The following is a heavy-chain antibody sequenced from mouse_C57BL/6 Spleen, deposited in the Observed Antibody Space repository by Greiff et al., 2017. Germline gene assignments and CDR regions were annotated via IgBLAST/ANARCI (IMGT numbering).Heavy chain of an antibody. J-gene: IGHJ2*01. CDR3: ARRVWYDYDYYFDY. CDR2: IDPSDSYT. CDR1: GYTFTSYW. V-gene: IGHV1-50*01. D-gene: IGHD2-4*01. Sequence: QVQLQQPGAELVKPGASVKLSCKASGYTFTSYWMQWVKQRPGQGLEWIGEIDPSDSYTNYNQKFEGKATLTVDTSSSTAYMQLSSLTSEDSAVYYCARRVWYDYDYYFDYWGQGTTLTVSS.